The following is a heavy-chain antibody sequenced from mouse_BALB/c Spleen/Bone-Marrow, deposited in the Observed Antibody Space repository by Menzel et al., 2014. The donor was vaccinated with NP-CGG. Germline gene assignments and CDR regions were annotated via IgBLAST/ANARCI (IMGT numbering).Heavy chain of an antibody. J-gene: IGHJ3*01. CDR2: INPNNGGT. V-gene: IGHV1-18*01. D-gene: IGHD4-1*02. CDR3: ASQQLGRFAY. Sequence: EVQLQQSGPELVKPGASVKIPCKASGYTFTDYNMDWVKQSHGKSLEWIGDINPNNGGTIYNQKFKGKATLTVDKSSSTAYMELRSLTSEGTAVYYCASQQLGRFAYWGQGTLVTVSA. CDR1: GYTFTDYN.